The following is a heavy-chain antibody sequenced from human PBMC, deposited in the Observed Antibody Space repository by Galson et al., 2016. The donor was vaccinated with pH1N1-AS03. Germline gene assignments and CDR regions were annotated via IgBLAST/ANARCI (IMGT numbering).Heavy chain of an antibody. CDR3: ARQDSSGYFHGLDV. V-gene: IGHV3-74*01. D-gene: IGHD3-22*01. Sequence: SLRLSCAASGFTFTTYWMHWVRQAPGRGLVWVSSINNEGTSTRGTDSVRGRFFSSRDNAKNTVYLQMNSLRAEDTAVYYCARQDSSGYFHGLDVRGQGTTVTVSS. CDR2: INNEGTST. J-gene: IGHJ3*01. CDR1: GFTFTTYW.